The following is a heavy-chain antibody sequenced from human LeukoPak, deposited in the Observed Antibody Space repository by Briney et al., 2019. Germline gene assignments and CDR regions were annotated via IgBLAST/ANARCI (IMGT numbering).Heavy chain of an antibody. CDR3: ARRGYCSSTSCYPLDY. CDR2: IYPGDSDT. V-gene: IGHV5-51*01. Sequence: GESLKIFCKSSAYSFTSYWIGWVRQMPGKGLEWMGIIYPGDSDTRYSPSFQGQVTISADKSISTAYLQWSSLKASDTAMYYCARRGYCSSTSCYPLDYWGQGTLVTVSS. CDR1: AYSFTSYW. D-gene: IGHD2-2*01. J-gene: IGHJ4*02.